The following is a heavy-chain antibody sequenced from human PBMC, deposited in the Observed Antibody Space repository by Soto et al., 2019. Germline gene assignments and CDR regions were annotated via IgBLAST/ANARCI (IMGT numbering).Heavy chain of an antibody. V-gene: IGHV1-69*02. D-gene: IGHD3-10*01. CDR3: ASSYGSGYRAFDY. J-gene: IGHJ4*02. CDR1: GDTFSFYS. Sequence: QVQLVQSGAEVKKPGSSVRVACKASGDTFSFYSINWVRQAPGLGLEWMCRINPILSMSNYAPRFQGRVTVTADKSTSTAYMELSSLRSEHTAMYYCASSYGSGYRAFDYWGQGALVTVSS. CDR2: INPILSMS.